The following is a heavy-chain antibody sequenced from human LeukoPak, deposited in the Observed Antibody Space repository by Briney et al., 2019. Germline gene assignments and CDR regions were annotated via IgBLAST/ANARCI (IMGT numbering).Heavy chain of an antibody. CDR3: AGGGIAAAGTVDY. D-gene: IGHD6-13*01. Sequence: GGSLRLSYAASGFTFSSYAMHWVRQAPGKGLEWVAVISYDGSNKYYADSVKGRFTISRDNSKNTLYLQMNSLRAEDTAVYYCAGGGIAAAGTVDYWGQGTLVTVSS. V-gene: IGHV3-30-3*01. CDR2: ISYDGSNK. J-gene: IGHJ4*02. CDR1: GFTFSSYA.